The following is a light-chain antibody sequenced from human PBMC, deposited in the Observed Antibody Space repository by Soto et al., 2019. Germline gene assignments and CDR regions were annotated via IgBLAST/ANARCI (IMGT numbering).Light chain of an antibody. CDR3: QQSYSSPPT. CDR1: QSISNH. Sequence: DIQMTQSASSLPASVEDRVIITCRASQSISNHLNWYQQKPGKAPKPLIFAASSLQSGVPSRFSGSRSGPDFTLTISSLKPEDCATYYCQQSYSSPPTFGQGTKVDIK. CDR2: AAS. J-gene: IGKJ1*01. V-gene: IGKV1-39*01.